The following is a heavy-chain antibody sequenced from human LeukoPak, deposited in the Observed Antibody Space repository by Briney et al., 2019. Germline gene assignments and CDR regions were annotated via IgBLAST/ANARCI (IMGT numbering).Heavy chain of an antibody. CDR1: GFTFSSYA. D-gene: IGHD2-2*01. CDR3: AKDPLVVPAAGDAFDI. J-gene: IGHJ3*02. CDR2: ISGSGGST. V-gene: IGHV3-23*01. Sequence: SGGSLRLSCAASGFTFSSYAMSWVRQAPGKGLEWVSAISGSGGSTYYADSVKGRFTISRDNSKNTLYLQMNSLRAEDTAVYYCAKDPLVVPAAGDAFDIWGQGTMVTVSS.